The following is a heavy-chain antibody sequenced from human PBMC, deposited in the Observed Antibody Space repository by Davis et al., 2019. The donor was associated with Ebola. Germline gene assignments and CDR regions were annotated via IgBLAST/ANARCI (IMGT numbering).Heavy chain of an antibody. D-gene: IGHD2-2*02. CDR1: GGSISSYC. CDR2: ISYTGKA. CDR3: ARFGAPAAIVPLYSWFDP. J-gene: IGHJ5*02. V-gene: IGHV4-59*01. Sequence: PGGSLRLSCTVSGGSISSYCWSWIRQPPGKGLESIGYISYTGKANYNASLKSRVNISLDTSKNQFSLKLSSVTAADTAVYYCARFGAPAAIVPLYSWFDPWGQGTLVTVSS.